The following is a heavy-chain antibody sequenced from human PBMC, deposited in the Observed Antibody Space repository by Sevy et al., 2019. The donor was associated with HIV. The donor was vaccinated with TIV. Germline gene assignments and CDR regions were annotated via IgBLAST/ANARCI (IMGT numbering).Heavy chain of an antibody. CDR2: TYYRSRWYN. CDR1: GDSVSSNSAA. D-gene: IGHD3-10*01. V-gene: IGHV6-1*01. J-gene: IGHJ6*02. Sequence: SQTLSLTCVISGDSVSSNSAAWNWIRQSPSRGLEWLGRTYYRSRWYNDYAVSVKSRIIINQDTSKNQCSLQLNSVTPEDTAVYYCARGDYYGSGSFYYYYGMDVWGQGTSVTVSS. CDR3: ARGDYYGSGSFYYYYGMDV.